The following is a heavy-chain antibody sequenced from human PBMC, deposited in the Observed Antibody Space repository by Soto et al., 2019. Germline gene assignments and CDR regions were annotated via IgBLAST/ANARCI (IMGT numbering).Heavy chain of an antibody. V-gene: IGHV1-18*04. J-gene: IGHJ5*02. D-gene: IGHD2-8*01. CDR3: ARDLDPYCTNGVCYEKWYNWFDP. CDR1: GYTFTSYG. CDR2: ISAYNGNT. Sequence: GASVKVSCKASGYTFTSYGISWVRQAPGQGLEWMGWISAYNGNTNYAQELQGRVTMTTDTSTSTAYMELRSLRSDDTAVYYCARDLDPYCTNGVCYEKWYNWFDPWGQGTLVTVSS.